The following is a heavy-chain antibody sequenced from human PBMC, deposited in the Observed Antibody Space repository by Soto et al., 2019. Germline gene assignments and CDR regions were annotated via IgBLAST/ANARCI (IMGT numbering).Heavy chain of an antibody. Sequence: SETLSLTCSVSGGSISSHFWGWIRQPPGKGLEWIGHMYYSGSTYYNPSLKSRVTISVDTSKNQFSLKLSSVTAADTAVYYCARVDSSGYQPFDYWGQGTLVTVSS. D-gene: IGHD3-22*01. V-gene: IGHV4-59*08. CDR2: MYYSGST. J-gene: IGHJ4*02. CDR1: GGSISSHF. CDR3: ARVDSSGYQPFDY.